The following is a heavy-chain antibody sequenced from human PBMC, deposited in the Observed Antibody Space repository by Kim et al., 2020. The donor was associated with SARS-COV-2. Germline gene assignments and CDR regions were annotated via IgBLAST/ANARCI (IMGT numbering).Heavy chain of an antibody. CDR3: ARGSSLTIFGVVGWFDP. J-gene: IGHJ5*02. V-gene: IGHV4-59*09. Sequence: LKARVTISVDTSKNQFSLKLSAVTAADTAVYYCARGSSLTIFGVVGWFDPWGQGTLVTVSS. D-gene: IGHD3-3*01.